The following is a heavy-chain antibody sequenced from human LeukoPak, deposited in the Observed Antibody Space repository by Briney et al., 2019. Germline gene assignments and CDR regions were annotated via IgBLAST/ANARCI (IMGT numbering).Heavy chain of an antibody. Sequence: QSGGSLRLSCAASGFTFSSYAMHWVRQAPGKGLEWVAVISYDGSNKYYADSVKGRFTISRDNSKNTLYLQMNSLRAEDTAVYYCAKSRSVHQLPKLNWFDPWGQGTLVTVSS. CDR3: AKSRSVHQLPKLNWFDP. V-gene: IGHV3-30-3*02. J-gene: IGHJ5*02. CDR1: GFTFSSYA. D-gene: IGHD2-2*01. CDR2: ISYDGSNK.